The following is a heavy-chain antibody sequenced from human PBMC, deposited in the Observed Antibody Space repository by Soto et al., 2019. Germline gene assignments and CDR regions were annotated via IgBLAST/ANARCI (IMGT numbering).Heavy chain of an antibody. Sequence: SVKVSCKAFGGIFSSYAIGWVRQAPAQGLEWMGGIIPIFGTANYAQKFQGRVTITADESTSTAYMELSSLRSEDTAVYYCARGGRSYGPGHYYYGMDVWGQGTTVTVSS. D-gene: IGHD5-18*01. CDR2: IIPIFGTA. CDR1: GGIFSSYA. V-gene: IGHV1-69*13. J-gene: IGHJ6*02. CDR3: ARGGRSYGPGHYYYGMDV.